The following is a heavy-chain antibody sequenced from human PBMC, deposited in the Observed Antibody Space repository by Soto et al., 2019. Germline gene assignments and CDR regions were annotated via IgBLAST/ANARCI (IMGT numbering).Heavy chain of an antibody. D-gene: IGHD6-19*01. CDR2: IYYSGST. CDR3: ARGRGSGWNYYGMDV. Sequence: TSETLSLTCTVSGGSISSYYWSWIRQPPGKGLEWIGYIYYSGSTNYNPSLKSRVTISVDTSKNQVSLQLNSVTPEDTAVYFCARGRGSGWNYYGMDVWGQGTTVTVSS. V-gene: IGHV4-59*12. J-gene: IGHJ6*02. CDR1: GGSISSYY.